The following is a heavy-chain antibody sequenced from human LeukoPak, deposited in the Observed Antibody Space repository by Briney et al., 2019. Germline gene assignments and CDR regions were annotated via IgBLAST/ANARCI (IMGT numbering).Heavy chain of an antibody. CDR3: AIDPNWGTHS. CDR2: IGNNGGGI. D-gene: IGHD7-27*01. Sequence: SGGSLRLSCAASRFTFSTYGMYWVRHPPGKRLEWVSIIGNNGGGIHYADSVKGRFTISRDNFKNALYLQMNSLRVEDTAVYYCAIDPNWGTHSWGQGVLVTVSS. J-gene: IGHJ4*02. CDR1: RFTFSTYG. V-gene: IGHV3-23*01.